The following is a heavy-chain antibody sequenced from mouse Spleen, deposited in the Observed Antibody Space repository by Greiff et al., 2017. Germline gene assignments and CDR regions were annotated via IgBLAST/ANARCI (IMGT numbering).Heavy chain of an antibody. CDR3: ARNWITTVAPFAY. CDR2: IDPSDSYT. Sequence: QVQLQQSGAELVRPGTSVKLSCKASGYTFTSYWMHWVKQRPGQGLEWIGVIDPSDSYTNYNQKFKGKATLTVDTSSSTAYMQLSSLTSEDSAVYYCARNWITTVAPFAYWGQGTLVTVSA. V-gene: IGHV1-59*01. J-gene: IGHJ3*01. CDR1: GYTFTSYW. D-gene: IGHD1-1*01.